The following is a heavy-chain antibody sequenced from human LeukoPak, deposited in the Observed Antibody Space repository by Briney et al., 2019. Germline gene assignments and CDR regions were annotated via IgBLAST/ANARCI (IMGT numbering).Heavy chain of an antibody. CDR2: ISYDGSNK. Sequence: GGYLRLSCAASGFTFSSYAMHWVRQAPGKGLEWAAVISYDGSNKYYADSVKGRFTISRDNSKNTLYVQMNSLRAEDTAVYYCAKGVLTGCHKNAFDTWGQGTMVTVSS. D-gene: IGHD3-9*01. V-gene: IGHV3-30-3*01. CDR1: GFTFSSYA. CDR3: AKGVLTGCHKNAFDT. J-gene: IGHJ3*02.